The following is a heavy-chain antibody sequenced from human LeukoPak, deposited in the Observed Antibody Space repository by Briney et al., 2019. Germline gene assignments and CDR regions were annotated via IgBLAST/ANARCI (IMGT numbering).Heavy chain of an antibody. V-gene: IGHV4-39*01. CDR2: IYYSGST. CDR3: ARHDYGDFGY. CDR1: GGSISSSNYY. D-gene: IGHD4/OR15-4a*01. Sequence: SETLSLTCTVSGGSISSSNYYWGWIRQPPGKGLEWIGSIYYSGSTYYNPSLKSRLTISVDTSKNQFSLKLSSVTAADAAVYYCARHDYGDFGYWGQGTLVTVSS. J-gene: IGHJ4*02.